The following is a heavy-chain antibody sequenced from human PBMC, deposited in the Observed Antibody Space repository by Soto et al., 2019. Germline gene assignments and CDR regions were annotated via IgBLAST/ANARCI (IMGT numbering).Heavy chain of an antibody. D-gene: IGHD2-2*01. Sequence: SETLSLTCTVSGGSISSGGYYWSWIRQHPGKGLEWIGYIYYSGSTYYNPSLKSRVTISVDTSKNQFSLKLSSVTAADTAVYYCARGDNLIGVPAARYYFDYWGQGTLVTVSS. J-gene: IGHJ4*02. V-gene: IGHV4-31*03. CDR1: GGSISSGGYY. CDR2: IYYSGST. CDR3: ARGDNLIGVPAARYYFDY.